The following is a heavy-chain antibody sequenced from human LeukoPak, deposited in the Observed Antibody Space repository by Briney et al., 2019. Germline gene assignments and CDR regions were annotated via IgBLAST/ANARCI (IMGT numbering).Heavy chain of an antibody. Sequence: GGSLRLSCAASGFTFDDYGMSWVRQAPGKGLELVSGINWNGGSTGYADSVKGRFTISRDNAKNSLYLQMNSLRAEDTALYYCARDGRFLEWLPAGYWGQGTLVTVSS. CDR1: GFTFDDYG. V-gene: IGHV3-20*04. J-gene: IGHJ4*02. CDR2: INWNGGST. D-gene: IGHD3-3*01. CDR3: ARDGRFLEWLPAGY.